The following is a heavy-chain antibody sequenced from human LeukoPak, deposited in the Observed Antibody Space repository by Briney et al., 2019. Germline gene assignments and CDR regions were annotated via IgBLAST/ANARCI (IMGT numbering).Heavy chain of an antibody. V-gene: IGHV3-23*01. CDR2: INGSGGST. Sequence: GGSLRLSCAASGFTFSSYAMSWVRQAPGKGLEWVSAINGSGGSTYYADSVKGRFTISRDNSKNTLYLQMNSLRAEDTAVYYCANRNSGWYFDYWGQGTLVTVSS. D-gene: IGHD6-19*01. CDR1: GFTFSSYA. CDR3: ANRNSGWYFDY. J-gene: IGHJ4*02.